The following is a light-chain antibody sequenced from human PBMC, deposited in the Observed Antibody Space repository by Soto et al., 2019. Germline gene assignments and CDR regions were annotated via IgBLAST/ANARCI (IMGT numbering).Light chain of an antibody. CDR1: QTVSRR. CDR3: HSRA. CDR2: DDS. V-gene: IGKV1-5*01. J-gene: IGKJ5*01. Sequence: DIQLTQTPSTLSASVGDKGSIXCRASQTVSRRLAWYQQKTGRAPKLLIYDDSNLESGVPSRFSGSGSETEFTLTISRLQPDDVATYFCHSRAFGQGTRLEIK.